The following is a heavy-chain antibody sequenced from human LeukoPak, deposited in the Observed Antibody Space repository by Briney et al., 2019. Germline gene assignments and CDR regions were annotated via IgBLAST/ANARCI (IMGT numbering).Heavy chain of an antibody. V-gene: IGHV1-2*02. J-gene: IGHJ4*02. CDR2: INPNSGDT. D-gene: IGHD2-2*02. Sequence: ASVKVSCKASGYTLTDYYINWVRQAPGQGLEWMGWINPNSGDTNYAQKFQGRVTMTTDTSTSTAYMELRSLRSDDTAVYYCARVAVVPAAISGDYWGQGTLVTVSS. CDR1: GYTLTDYY. CDR3: ARVAVVPAAISGDY.